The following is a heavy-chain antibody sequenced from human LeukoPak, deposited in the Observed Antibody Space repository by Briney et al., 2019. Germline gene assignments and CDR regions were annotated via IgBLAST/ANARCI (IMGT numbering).Heavy chain of an antibody. Sequence: SETLSLTCAVYGGSFSGYYWSWIRQPPGKGLEWIGEISHSGSTNYNPSLKSRVTISVDTSKNQFSLKLSSVTAADTAVYYCARGGSRIVVVVAARKPHYFDYWGQGTLVTVSP. V-gene: IGHV4-34*01. CDR3: ARGGSRIVVVVAARKPHYFDY. CDR2: ISHSGST. D-gene: IGHD2-15*01. J-gene: IGHJ4*02. CDR1: GGSFSGYY.